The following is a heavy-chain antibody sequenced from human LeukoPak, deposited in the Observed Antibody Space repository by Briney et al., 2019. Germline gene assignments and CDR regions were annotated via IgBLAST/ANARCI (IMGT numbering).Heavy chain of an antibody. J-gene: IGHJ6*02. V-gene: IGHV3-9*01. Sequence: GRSLRLSCAASGFTFDDYAMHWVRQVPGKGLEWVSGVSWNSANIAYVDSVKGRCTISRDNAKRSLYLQMDSLRAEDTALYYCAKDVGSAIPSNGMDVWGQGTSVTVSS. D-gene: IGHD2-21*01. CDR1: GFTFDDYA. CDR2: VSWNSANI. CDR3: AKDVGSAIPSNGMDV.